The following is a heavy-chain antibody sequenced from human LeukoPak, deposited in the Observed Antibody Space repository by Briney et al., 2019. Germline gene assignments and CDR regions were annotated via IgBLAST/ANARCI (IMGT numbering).Heavy chain of an antibody. CDR2: IIPILGIA. D-gene: IGHD3-9*01. V-gene: IGHV1-69*04. Sequence: GASVKVSYKASGGTFSSYAISWVRQAPGQGLEWMGRIIPILGIANYAQKFQGRVTITADKSMSTAYMELSSLRSEDTAVYYCARGYLTGYYTFDYWGQGTLVTVSS. J-gene: IGHJ4*02. CDR3: ARGYLTGYYTFDY. CDR1: GGTFSSYA.